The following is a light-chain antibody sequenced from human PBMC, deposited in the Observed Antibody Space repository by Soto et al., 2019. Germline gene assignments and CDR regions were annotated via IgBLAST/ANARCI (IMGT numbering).Light chain of an antibody. V-gene: IGKV1-39*01. CDR3: QKSSLAAWT. CDR1: QTMSNS. CDR2: AIS. J-gene: IGKJ1*01. Sequence: DIQMTQSPSSLSASVGDRVTITCRTSQTMSNSLSWYQQMLVEAPKLLIYAISNLQHGVPSRFSGSGSGTDFTITISGLQTDDFSTDSCQKSSLAAWTFGQGTEVVVK.